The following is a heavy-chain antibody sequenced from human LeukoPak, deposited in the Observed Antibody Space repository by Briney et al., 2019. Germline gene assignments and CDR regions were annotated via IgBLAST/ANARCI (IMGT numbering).Heavy chain of an antibody. CDR1: GYSFTNYW. CDR2: IYSGDSDT. V-gene: IGHV5-51*01. CDR3: ARRGETTDYFDY. D-gene: IGHD4-17*01. Sequence: GESLKISCEGSGYSFTNYWNAWVRQMPGEGLEYMGIIYSGDSDTRYSPSFQGQVSISADKSLNTAYLQWSSLKASDTAMYYCARRGETTDYFDYWGQGTLVSVSS. J-gene: IGHJ4*02.